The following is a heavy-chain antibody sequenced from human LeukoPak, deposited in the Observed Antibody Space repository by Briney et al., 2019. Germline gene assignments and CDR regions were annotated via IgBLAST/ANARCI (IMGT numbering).Heavy chain of an antibody. CDR2: ISRSATTI. J-gene: IGHJ4*02. D-gene: IGHD6-13*01. Sequence: GGSLRLSCAASGFTFSSYEMDWVRQAPGKGLEWVSSISRSATTIYYADSVKGRFTISRDNAKNSLYLQMNSLRAEDTAVYFCARVGALSSSWLLYWGQGTLVTVSS. V-gene: IGHV3-48*03. CDR3: ARVGALSSSWLLY. CDR1: GFTFSSYE.